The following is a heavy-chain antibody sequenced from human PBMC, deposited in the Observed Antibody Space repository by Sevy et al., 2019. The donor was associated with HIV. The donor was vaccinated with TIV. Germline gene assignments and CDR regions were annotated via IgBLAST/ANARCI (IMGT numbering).Heavy chain of an antibody. D-gene: IGHD6-13*01. Sequence: GGSLRLSCAASGFTFSSYAMHWVRQAPGKGLEWVAVISYDGSNKYYADPVKGRFTISRDNSKNTLYLQMNSLRAEDTAVYYCARGGYRSFQLGYGMDVWGQGTTVTVSS. CDR3: ARGGYRSFQLGYGMDV. CDR2: ISYDGSNK. V-gene: IGHV3-30-3*01. J-gene: IGHJ6*02. CDR1: GFTFSSYA.